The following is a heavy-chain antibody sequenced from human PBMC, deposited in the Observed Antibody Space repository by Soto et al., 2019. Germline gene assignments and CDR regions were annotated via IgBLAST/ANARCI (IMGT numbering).Heavy chain of an antibody. J-gene: IGHJ6*02. CDR1: GYSFTSYW. CDR2: IYPGDSDT. D-gene: IGHD3-10*01. Sequence: GESLKISCKGSGYSFTSYWIGWVRQMPGKGLEWMGIIYPGDSDTRYSPSLQGQVTISADKSISTAYLQWSSLKASDTAMYYCAGGKVTSGWYYYYGMDVWGQGTTVTVSS. CDR3: AGGKVTSGWYYYYGMDV. V-gene: IGHV5-51*01.